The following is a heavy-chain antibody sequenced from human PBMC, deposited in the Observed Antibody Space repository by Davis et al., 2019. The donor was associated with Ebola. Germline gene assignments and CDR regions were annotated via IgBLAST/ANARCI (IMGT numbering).Heavy chain of an antibody. J-gene: IGHJ4*02. CDR1: GFTFSSYS. Sequence: PGGSLRLSCAASGFTFSSYSMNWVRQAPGKGLEWVSSISSSSSYIYYADSVKGRFTISRDNAKNSLYLQMNSLRAEDTAVYYCARGLSIAVAGNLDYWGQGTLVTVSS. V-gene: IGHV3-21*01. D-gene: IGHD6-19*01. CDR2: ISSSSSYI. CDR3: ARGLSIAVAGNLDY.